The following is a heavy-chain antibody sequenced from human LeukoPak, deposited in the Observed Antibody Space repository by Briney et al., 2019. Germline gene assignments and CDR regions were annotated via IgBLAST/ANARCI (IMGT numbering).Heavy chain of an antibody. J-gene: IGHJ4*02. CDR2: ISQDGTAR. CDR3: ARVQTRNWGSWDFDY. Sequence: GGSLRLSCATSGFIFSNYWMTWVRQVPGKGLEGVASISQDGTARTYLDSVKGRFTISRDNAKSSLYLQMNSLRAEDTAVYCCARVQTRNWGSWDFDYWGQGTLVTVSS. D-gene: IGHD7-27*01. V-gene: IGHV3-7*03. CDR1: GFIFSNYW.